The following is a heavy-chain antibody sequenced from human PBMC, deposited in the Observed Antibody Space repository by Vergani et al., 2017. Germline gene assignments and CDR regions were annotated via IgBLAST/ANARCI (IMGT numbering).Heavy chain of an antibody. V-gene: IGHV4-34*01. Sequence: QVQLQQWGAGLLKPSETLSLTCAVHGGSFIGYYWSWIRQPPGKGREWIGEIDHSGSTNYNPSLKSRVIISVDTSKTQFSLKFSTLTAADTPVYYCARGRRGVGYFDFWGQGTLVTVSS. CDR1: GGSFIGYY. CDR3: ARGRRGVGYFDF. CDR2: IDHSGST. J-gene: IGHJ4*02. D-gene: IGHD3-10*01.